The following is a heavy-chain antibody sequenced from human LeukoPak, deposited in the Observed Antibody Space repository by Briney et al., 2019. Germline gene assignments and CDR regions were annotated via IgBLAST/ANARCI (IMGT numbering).Heavy chain of an antibody. CDR1: GFTFSSYA. V-gene: IGHV3-23*01. CDR3: AKGSIMLWV. CDR2: ISGSGGST. J-gene: IGHJ4*02. D-gene: IGHD2-8*01. Sequence: GGSLRLSCAASGFTFSSYAMSWVRQAPGKGLEWVSAISGSGGSTYYADSVKGRFTISRDTSKNTLSLQMNSLRVDDTAVYYCAKGSIMLWVGGQGTLVTVSS.